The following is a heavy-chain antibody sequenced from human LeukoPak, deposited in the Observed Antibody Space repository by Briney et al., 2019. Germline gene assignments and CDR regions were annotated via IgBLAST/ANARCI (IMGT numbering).Heavy chain of an antibody. CDR1: GFTFSSYA. V-gene: IGHV3-30*04. CDR3: ARGQSSSNWFDP. Sequence: GGSLRLSCAASGFTFSSYAMHWVRQAPGKGLEWGAVISYDGSNKYYADSVKGRFTISRDNSKNTLYLQMNSLRAEDTAVYYCARGQSSSNWFDPWGQGTLVTVSS. D-gene: IGHD6-6*01. CDR2: ISYDGSNK. J-gene: IGHJ5*02.